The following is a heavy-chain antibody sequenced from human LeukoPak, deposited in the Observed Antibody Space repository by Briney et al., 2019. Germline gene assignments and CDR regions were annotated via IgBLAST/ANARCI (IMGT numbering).Heavy chain of an antibody. J-gene: IGHJ4*02. CDR3: ARKMGSSSGWHQVFDY. D-gene: IGHD6-19*01. CDR1: GYTFTSYG. Sequence: ASVKVSCKASGYTFTSYGISWVRQAPGQGREWMGGISANNANRNYAQNLQGRVTMTTDTSTSTAYMELRSLRSDDTAVYYCARKMGSSSGWHQVFDYWGQGTLVTLSS. V-gene: IGHV1-18*04. CDR2: ISANNANR.